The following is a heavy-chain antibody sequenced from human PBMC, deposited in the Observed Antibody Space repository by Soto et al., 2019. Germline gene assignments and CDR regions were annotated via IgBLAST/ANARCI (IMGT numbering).Heavy chain of an antibody. CDR1: GGSFSGYY. V-gene: IGHV4-34*01. Sequence: QVQLQQWGAGLLKPSETLSLTCAVYGGSFSGYYWSWIRQPPGKGLEWIGEINHSGSTNYNPSLKSRVTILIDTSRNQFSLKLTSGTSADTAVYYCARGRHRTDLKYYYYYAMDVWGQGTTVTVSS. CDR3: ARGRHRTDLKYYYYYAMDV. J-gene: IGHJ6*02. CDR2: INHSGST.